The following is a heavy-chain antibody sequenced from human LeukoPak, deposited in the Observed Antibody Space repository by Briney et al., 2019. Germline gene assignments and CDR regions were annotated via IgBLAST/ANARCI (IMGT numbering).Heavy chain of an antibody. CDR1: GFTLDTYW. Sequence: GGSLRLSCAASGFTLDTYWMHWVRQAPATGLVWVARINSDGSSTSYADSVKGRFTISRDNAKNALYLQLNSPRADDTAVYYCARDHFSGCPDYWGQGTLVTVSS. CDR3: ARDHFSGCPDY. J-gene: IGHJ4*02. D-gene: IGHD6-19*01. CDR2: INSDGSST. V-gene: IGHV3-74*01.